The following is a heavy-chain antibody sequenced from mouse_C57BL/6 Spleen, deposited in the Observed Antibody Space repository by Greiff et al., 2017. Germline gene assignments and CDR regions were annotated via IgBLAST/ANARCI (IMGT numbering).Heavy chain of an antibody. CDR3: ASGGSTMIMSY. CDR2: IDPSDRYT. D-gene: IGHD2-4*01. CDR1: GYTFTSYW. V-gene: IGHV1-50*01. J-gene: IGHJ2*01. Sequence: VQLQQPGAELVKPGASVKLSCKASGYTFTSYWMQWVKQRPGHGLGWIGEIDPSDRYTNYNQKFKGTATVTVDTSSSTAYMQLSSLTSEDSAVYYCASGGSTMIMSYWGQGTTLTVSS.